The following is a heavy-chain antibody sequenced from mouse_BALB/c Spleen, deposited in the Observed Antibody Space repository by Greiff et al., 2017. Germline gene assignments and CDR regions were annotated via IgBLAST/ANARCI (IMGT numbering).Heavy chain of an antibody. CDR3: ARDYGPGYFDV. Sequence: DVKLVESGPGLVKPSQSLSLTCTVTGYSITSDYAWNWIRQFPGNKLEWMGYISYSGSTSYNPSLKSRISITRDTSKNQFFLQLNSVTTEDTATYYCARDYGPGYFDVWGAGTTVTVSS. CDR1: GYSITSDYA. J-gene: IGHJ1*01. CDR2: ISYSGST. D-gene: IGHD1-2*01. V-gene: IGHV3-2*02.